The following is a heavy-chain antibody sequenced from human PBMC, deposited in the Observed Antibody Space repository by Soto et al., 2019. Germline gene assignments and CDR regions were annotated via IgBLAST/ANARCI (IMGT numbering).Heavy chain of an antibody. CDR3: ARSSHTGNDRNFENGFDP. J-gene: IGHJ5*02. Sequence: VASVKVSCKASGYTFTSYYMHWVRQAPGQGLEWMGIINPSGGSTSYAQKFQGRVTMTRDTSTSTVYMELSSLRSEDTAVYYCARSSHTGNDRNFENGFDPWGQGPLVTVSS. CDR1: GYTFTSYY. V-gene: IGHV1-46*03. D-gene: IGHD1-1*01. CDR2: INPSGGST.